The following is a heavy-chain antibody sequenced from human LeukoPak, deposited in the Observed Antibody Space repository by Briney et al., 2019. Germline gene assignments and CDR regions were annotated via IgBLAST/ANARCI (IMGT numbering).Heavy chain of an antibody. CDR1: GGSFSGYY. J-gene: IGHJ3*02. Sequence: SETLSLTCAVYGGSFSGYYWSWLRQPPGKGLEWIGEINQSGSTNYNPSLKSRVTISVDTSKNQFSLKLSSVTAADTAVYYCARSLLWFGELLGAFDIWGQGTMVTVSS. CDR3: ARSLLWFGELLGAFDI. CDR2: INQSGST. D-gene: IGHD3-10*01. V-gene: IGHV4-34*01.